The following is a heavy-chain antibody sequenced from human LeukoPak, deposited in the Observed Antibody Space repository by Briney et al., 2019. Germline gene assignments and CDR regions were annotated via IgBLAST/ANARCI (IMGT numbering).Heavy chain of an antibody. V-gene: IGHV3-30*02. CDR2: IRYDGSNK. J-gene: IGHJ4*02. D-gene: IGHD3-22*01. CDR1: GFTFSSYG. Sequence: PGGSLRLSCAASGFTFSSYGMHWVRPAPGKGLEWVAFIRYDGSNKYYADSVKGRFTISRDNSKNTLYLQMNSLRAEDTAVYYCARRNHCDSKDIDYWGQGTLVTVSS. CDR3: ARRNHCDSKDIDY.